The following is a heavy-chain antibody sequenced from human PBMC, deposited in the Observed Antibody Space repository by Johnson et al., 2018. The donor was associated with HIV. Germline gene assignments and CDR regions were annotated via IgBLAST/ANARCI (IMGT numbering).Heavy chain of an antibody. D-gene: IGHD6-6*01. Sequence: VQLVESGGGVVRPGGSLRVSCAASGFIFDGYAMSWVRQAPGKGLEWVSGINWNGGSTGYADSVKGRFTISRDNAKNSLYLQMNSLRVEDTALYYCARALLIAARPVGAFDIWGQGTMVTVSS. CDR3: ARALLIAARPVGAFDI. J-gene: IGHJ3*02. CDR1: GFIFDGYA. CDR2: INWNGGST. V-gene: IGHV3-20*04.